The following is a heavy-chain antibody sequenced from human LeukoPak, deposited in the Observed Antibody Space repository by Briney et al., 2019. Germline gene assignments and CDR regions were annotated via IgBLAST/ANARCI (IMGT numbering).Heavy chain of an antibody. J-gene: IGHJ6*02. V-gene: IGHV3-23*01. CDR1: GLTFSSYA. Sequence: GGSLRLSCAASGLTFSSYAMSWVRQAPGKGLEWVSSMSGSSGSTYYADSVKGRFTISRDDSKNTLYLQMNSLRAEDTAVYYCARVRYGELDVWGQGTTVTVSS. CDR2: MSGSSGST. CDR3: ARVRYGELDV. D-gene: IGHD4-17*01.